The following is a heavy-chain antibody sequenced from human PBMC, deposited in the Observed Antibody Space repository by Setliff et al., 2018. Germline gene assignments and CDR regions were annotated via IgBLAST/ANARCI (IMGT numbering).Heavy chain of an antibody. J-gene: IGHJ6*03. Sequence: GESLKISCKGSGYSFTSYWIGWVRQMPGKGLEWMGIIYPGDSDTRYSTSFQGQVTISADKSISTAYLQWSSLKASDTAMYYCARQARGYYYDSSGYYRASPGYYYMDVWGKGTTVTVSS. D-gene: IGHD3-22*01. CDR3: ARQARGYYYDSSGYYRASPGYYYMDV. CDR2: IYPGDSDT. V-gene: IGHV5-51*01. CDR1: GYSFTSYW.